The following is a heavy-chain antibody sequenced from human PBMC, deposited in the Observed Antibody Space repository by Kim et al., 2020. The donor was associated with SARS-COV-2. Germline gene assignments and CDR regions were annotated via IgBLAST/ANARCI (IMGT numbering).Heavy chain of an antibody. V-gene: IGHV3-49*04. CDR2: IRSKAYGGTT. CDR1: GFTFGDYA. J-gene: IGHJ4*02. D-gene: IGHD6-19*01. Sequence: GGSLRLSCTASGFTFGDYAMSWVRQAPGKGLEWVGFIRSKAYGGTTEYAASVKGRFIISRDDSKSIAYLQMNSLKTEDTAVYYCARWGWVYWGQGTLVTVSS. CDR3: ARWGWVY.